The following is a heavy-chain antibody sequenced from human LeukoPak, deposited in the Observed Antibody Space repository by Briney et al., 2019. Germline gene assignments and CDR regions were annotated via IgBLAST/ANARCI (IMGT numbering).Heavy chain of an antibody. CDR1: GYIFTNYW. D-gene: IGHD3-10*01. J-gene: IGHJ4*02. V-gene: IGHV5-51*01. Sequence: GESLKISCKASGYIFTNYWIGWVRQMSGTGLEWVGIMYPGDSDTRYSPSFQGHVTISADKSITTAHLQWSSLRASDTAIYYCARYFSDLGGFDFWGQGTLVTVLS. CDR2: MYPGDSDT. CDR3: ARYFSDLGGFDF.